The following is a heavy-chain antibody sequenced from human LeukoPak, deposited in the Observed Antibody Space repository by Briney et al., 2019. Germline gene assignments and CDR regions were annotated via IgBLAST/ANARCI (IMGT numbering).Heavy chain of an antibody. J-gene: IGHJ6*02. V-gene: IGHV3-30-3*01. D-gene: IGHD3-10*02. CDR2: MSFDGTHI. CDR1: GFTFGSYA. Sequence: PGRSLRLSCAASGFTFGSYAMHWVRQAPGKGLEWVAVMSFDGTHIYYADSVKGRFTISRDNSKNTLYLRMNSLRDEDTAVYYCARCSGYGMDVWGQGTTVTVSS. CDR3: ARCSGYGMDV.